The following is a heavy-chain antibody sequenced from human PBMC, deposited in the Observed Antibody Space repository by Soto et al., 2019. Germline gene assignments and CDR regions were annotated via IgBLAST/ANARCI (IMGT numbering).Heavy chain of an antibody. CDR3: ARRDSSGFPDY. V-gene: IGHV5-51*01. Sequence: GESLKISCKGSGYSFNNNWIGWVRQMPGKGLEWMGIIHPGDSDSRYSPSFQGQVTMSGDKSINTAYLQWSSLKASDTAMYYCARRDSSGFPDYWGQGTLVTVSS. CDR2: IHPGDSDS. CDR1: GYSFNNNW. D-gene: IGHD3-22*01. J-gene: IGHJ4*02.